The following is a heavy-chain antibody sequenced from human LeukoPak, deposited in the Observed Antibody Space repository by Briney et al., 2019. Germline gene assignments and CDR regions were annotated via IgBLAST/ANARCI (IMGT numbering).Heavy chain of an antibody. CDR1: GFTFSSYT. CDR3: AKPLTSGWYYFDY. J-gene: IGHJ4*02. V-gene: IGHV3-30-3*02. CDR2: ISYDASNK. D-gene: IGHD6-19*01. Sequence: GRSLRLSCAASGFTFSSYTMHWVRQAPGKGLDWVAVISYDASNKYYADSVKGRFTISRDNSKNTLYLQMNSLKPEDMAVYYCAKPLTSGWYYFDYWGQGTLVTVSS.